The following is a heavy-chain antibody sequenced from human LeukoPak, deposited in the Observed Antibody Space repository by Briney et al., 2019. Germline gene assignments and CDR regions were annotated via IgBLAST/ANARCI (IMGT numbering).Heavy chain of an antibody. CDR1: GLSFSGYW. Sequence: GGSLRLSCAASGLSFSGYWLHWVRQAPGKGLVWVSRINDDGSGTSYADSVRGRFTISRDNAKNTLYLQMNNLRAEDTAVYYCARESGIAAALDLWGQGTLVTVSS. D-gene: IGHD6-13*01. CDR2: INDDGSGT. CDR3: ARESGIAAALDL. J-gene: IGHJ5*02. V-gene: IGHV3-74*01.